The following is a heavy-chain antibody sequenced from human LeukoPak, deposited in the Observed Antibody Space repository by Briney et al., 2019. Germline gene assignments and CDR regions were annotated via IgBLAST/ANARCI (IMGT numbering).Heavy chain of an antibody. CDR3: ARLSLKVLEWSPTKGKETHYFDY. Sequence: SSETLSLTCAVYGGSFSGYYWSWIRQPPGKGLEWIGEINHSGSTNYNPSLKSRVTILEDKSKNQFSLKLSSVTAADTAVYYCARLSLKVLEWSPTKGKETHYFDYWGQGTLVTVSS. CDR2: INHSGST. V-gene: IGHV4-34*01. CDR1: GGSFSGYY. D-gene: IGHD3-3*01. J-gene: IGHJ4*02.